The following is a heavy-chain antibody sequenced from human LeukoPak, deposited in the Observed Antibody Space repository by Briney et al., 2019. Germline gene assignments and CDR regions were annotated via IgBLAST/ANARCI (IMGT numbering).Heavy chain of an antibody. CDR3: AKPSTTTVAGRGPFDI. Sequence: YPGGSLRLSCAASGFTFKGYGMNWVRQAPGKGLEWVAFLYYDGRNQFYADSVKGRFTISRDNSKNTLFLQMDSLRAEDTAVYYCAKPSTTTVAGRGPFDIWGQGTLVTVFS. CDR1: GFTFKGYG. D-gene: IGHD6-19*01. J-gene: IGHJ3*02. V-gene: IGHV3-30*02. CDR2: LYYDGRNQ.